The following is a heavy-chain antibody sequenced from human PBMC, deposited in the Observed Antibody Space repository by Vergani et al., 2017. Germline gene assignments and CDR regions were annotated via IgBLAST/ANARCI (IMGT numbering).Heavy chain of an antibody. CDR3: TTEPPTTVVPDY. J-gene: IGHJ4*02. Sequence: EVQLVESGGGLVQPGRSLRLSCAASGFTFSNAWMSWVRQAPGKGLEWVGRIKSKTDGGTTDYAAPVKGRFTISRDDSKNTLYLQMNSLKTEDTAVYYCTTEPPTTVVPDYWGQGTLVTVSS. D-gene: IGHD4-23*01. CDR1: GFTFSNAW. CDR2: IKSKTDGGTT. V-gene: IGHV3-15*01.